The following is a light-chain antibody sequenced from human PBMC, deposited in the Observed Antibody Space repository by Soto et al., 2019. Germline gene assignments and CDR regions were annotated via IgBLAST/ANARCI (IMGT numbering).Light chain of an antibody. CDR2: NNA. Sequence: HSVLTQPPSASATTGQRVTISCSGSSSNIGSTSGNWDQQVPGTAPKLLIYNNAQRPSGVPDRFSGSKSGTSASLAISGLQSEDDTDYYCAAWDDYLNGWVFGGGTKVTVL. CDR1: SSNIGSTS. CDR3: AAWDDYLNGWV. V-gene: IGLV1-44*01. J-gene: IGLJ3*02.